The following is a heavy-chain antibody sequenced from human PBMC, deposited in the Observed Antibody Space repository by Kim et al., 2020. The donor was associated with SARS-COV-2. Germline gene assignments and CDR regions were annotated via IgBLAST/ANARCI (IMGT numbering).Heavy chain of an antibody. V-gene: IGHV1-69*05. J-gene: IGHJ2*01. CDR1: GGTFSSYS. CDR2: INPLVGTT. CDR3: ARDGQRGGSYWY. D-gene: IGHD3-10*01. Sequence: SVKVSCKASGGTFSSYSIRWVRQAPGQGLEWMGGINPLVGTTNYAQKFQGRVTITTDKSTNTAYLDLRNLTSEDSAVYFCARDGQRGGSYWY.